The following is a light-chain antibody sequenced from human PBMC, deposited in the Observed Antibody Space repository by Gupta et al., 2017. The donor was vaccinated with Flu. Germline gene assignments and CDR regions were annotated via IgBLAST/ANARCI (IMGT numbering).Light chain of an antibody. V-gene: IGLV2-23*02. CDR1: SSDVGYYDL. J-gene: IGLJ3*02. CDR3: CSYAGSVTFVV. CDR2: EVT. Sequence: SSDVGYYDLVSWYQHHPGNAPKLIIYEVTKRPSGFSNRFSGSKSGNTASLTISGLQADDEADYYCCSYAGSVTFVVFGGGTKLTVL.